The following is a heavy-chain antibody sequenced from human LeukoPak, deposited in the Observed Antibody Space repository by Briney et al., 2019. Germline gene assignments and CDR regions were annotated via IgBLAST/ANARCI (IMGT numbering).Heavy chain of an antibody. Sequence: PSETLSLTCTVSGGSISSANYYWGWIRQPPGKGLEWIGSIFYSGSTHCRVALSLDMSNNQFYLRLSSVTAADTGFYYCARHPIGSGQFYFYGMDVWGQGTTVTVSS. CDR2: IFYSGST. D-gene: IGHD2-15*01. CDR1: GGSISSANYY. V-gene: IGHV4-39*01. CDR3: ARHPIGSGQFYFYGMDV. J-gene: IGHJ6*02.